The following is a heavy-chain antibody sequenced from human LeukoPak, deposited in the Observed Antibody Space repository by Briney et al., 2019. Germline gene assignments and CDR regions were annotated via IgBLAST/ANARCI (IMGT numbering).Heavy chain of an antibody. J-gene: IGHJ4*02. V-gene: IGHV3-21*04. CDR3: ANYGQGGRFDY. Sequence: GGSLRLSCAASGFTFSSYSMNWVRQAPGKGLEWVSSISSSSSYIYYADSVKGRFTITRDNSKNTLYLQMNSLRAEDSAVYYCANYGQGGRFDYWGQGTLVTVSS. D-gene: IGHD3-10*01. CDR1: GFTFSSYS. CDR2: ISSSSSYI.